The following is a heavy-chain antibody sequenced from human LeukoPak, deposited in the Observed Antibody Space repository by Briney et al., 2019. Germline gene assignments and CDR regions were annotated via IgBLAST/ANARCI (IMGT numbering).Heavy chain of an antibody. V-gene: IGHV3-48*03. D-gene: IGHD6-13*01. CDR1: GCTFSSYE. J-gene: IGHJ6*03. Sequence: PGGSLRLSCAASGCTFSSYEMNWVRQAPGKGLEWVSYSSSSGSTIYYADSVKGRFTISRDNAKNSLYLQMNSLRAEDTAVYYCARVRSSSWANYYYYYYMDVWGKGTTVTVSS. CDR2: SSSSGSTI. CDR3: ARVRSSSWANYYYYYYMDV.